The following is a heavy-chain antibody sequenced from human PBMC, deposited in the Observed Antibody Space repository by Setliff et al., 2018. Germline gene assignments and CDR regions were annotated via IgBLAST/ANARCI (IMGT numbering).Heavy chain of an antibody. J-gene: IGHJ5*02. CDR3: ARLESLGDLSLYGLWFDP. CDR2: IFHSGST. V-gene: IGHV4-4*02. CDR1: GSSITSSNW. D-gene: IGHD3-16*02. Sequence: PSETLSLTCGVSGSSITSSNWWSWVRQAPGKGLEWVGQIFHSGSTHFNPSLKSRLTMSVDQSKNQFSLRLRSVTAADTAVYYCARLESLGDLSLYGLWFDPWGQGTLVTVSS.